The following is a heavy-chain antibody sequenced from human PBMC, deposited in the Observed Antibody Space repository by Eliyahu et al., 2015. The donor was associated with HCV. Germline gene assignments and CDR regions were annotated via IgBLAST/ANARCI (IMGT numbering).Heavy chain of an antibody. V-gene: IGHV3-30-3*01. CDR3: AREPARLIVGPNYFDF. Sequence: QEQLVESGGGVVQPGRXLRLSCAASXFTFNXYALXGVRQAPGKGLEWVAVISXDGGTEYYADSVKGRFTISRDNSKNTLFLQMNGLRAEDTAVYYCAREPARLIVGPNYFDFWGQGTLVTVSS. D-gene: IGHD1-26*01. CDR1: XFTFNXYA. CDR2: ISXDGGTE. J-gene: IGHJ4*02.